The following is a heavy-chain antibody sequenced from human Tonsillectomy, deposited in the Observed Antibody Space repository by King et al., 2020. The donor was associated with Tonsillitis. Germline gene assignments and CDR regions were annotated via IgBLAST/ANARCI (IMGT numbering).Heavy chain of an antibody. CDR2: ISGDGGST. D-gene: IGHD3-22*01. CDR3: AKVETYYYDSSGSFDY. CDR1: GFTFDDYA. V-gene: IGHV3-43*02. Sequence: VQLVESGGGVVQPGGSLRVSCAASGFTFDDYAMHWVRQAPGKGLEWVSLISGDGGSTYYADSVKGRFTISRDNSKNSLYLQMNSLRTEDTALYYCAKVETYYYDSSGSFDYWGQGTLVTVSS. J-gene: IGHJ4*02.